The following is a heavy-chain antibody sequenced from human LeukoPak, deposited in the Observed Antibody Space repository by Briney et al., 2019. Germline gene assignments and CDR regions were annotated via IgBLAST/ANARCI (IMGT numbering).Heavy chain of an antibody. V-gene: IGHV5-51*01. J-gene: IGHJ5*02. CDR2: IYPGDSDV. Sequence: GESLKISCKGSGYRFSNYWIGWVRQMPGKGLEWMGIIYPGDSDVRYSPSFQDQVTISADKSISTAYLQWSSLKASDTAMYYCARRGSTTQGGNWFDPWGQGTLVTVSS. D-gene: IGHD4-17*01. CDR3: ARRGSTTQGGNWFDP. CDR1: GYRFSNYW.